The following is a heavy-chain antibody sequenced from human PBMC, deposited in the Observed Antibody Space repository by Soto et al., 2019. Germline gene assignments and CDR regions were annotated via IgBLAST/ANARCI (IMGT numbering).Heavy chain of an antibody. Sequence: QVQLVQSGAEVKKPGSSVKVSCKASGGIFTSNPISWVRQAPGQGLEWMGRIIPILGITNYAQKFQGRVTIAADKSMTTGYMELSSLIPEDTAVYFCARDQKDRAVAGTTWGQGTLVSVSS. CDR3: ARDQKDRAVAGTT. CDR1: GGIFTSNP. V-gene: IGHV1-69*04. CDR2: IIPILGIT. D-gene: IGHD6-19*01. J-gene: IGHJ5*02.